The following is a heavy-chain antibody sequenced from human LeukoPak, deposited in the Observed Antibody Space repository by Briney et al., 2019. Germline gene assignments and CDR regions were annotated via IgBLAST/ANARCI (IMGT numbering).Heavy chain of an antibody. J-gene: IGHJ4*02. CDR1: GGSISSGGYS. CDR3: ARGGAARLRIDY. V-gene: IGHV4-30-2*01. D-gene: IGHD6-6*01. Sequence: SQTLSLTCAVSGGSISSGGYSWGWIRQPPGKGLEWIGYIYHSGSTYYNPSLKSRVTISVDRSKNQFSLKLSSVTAADTAVYYCARGGAARLRIDYWGQGTLVTVSS. CDR2: IYHSGST.